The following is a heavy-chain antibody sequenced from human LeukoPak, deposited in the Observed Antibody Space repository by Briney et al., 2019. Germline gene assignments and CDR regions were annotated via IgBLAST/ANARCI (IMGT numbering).Heavy chain of an antibody. CDR1: GGSISSGGYY. J-gene: IGHJ3*02. V-gene: IGHV4-30-2*01. Sequence: SETLSLTCTVSGGSISSGGYYWGWIRQPPGKGLEWIGYIYHSGSTYYNPSLKSRVTISVDRSKNQFSLKLSSVTAADTAVYYCARGGPIVVAIVAAFDIWGQGTMVTVSS. D-gene: IGHD3-22*01. CDR2: IYHSGST. CDR3: ARGGPIVVAIVAAFDI.